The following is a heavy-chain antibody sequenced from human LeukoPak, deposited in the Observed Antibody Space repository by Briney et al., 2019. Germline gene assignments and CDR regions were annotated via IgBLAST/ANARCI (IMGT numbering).Heavy chain of an antibody. CDR3: ARDGYYYNGMDV. CDR1: GFIFHDYA. Sequence: GGSLRLSCAAPGFIFHDYAIHCVRQPPGKGLEWVSSISSSSSDIYYTDSVKGRFTISRDNAKNSLYLQMNSLRAEDTAVYYCARDGYYYNGMDVWGQGTTVTVSS. V-gene: IGHV3-21*01. J-gene: IGHJ6*02. CDR2: ISSSSSDI.